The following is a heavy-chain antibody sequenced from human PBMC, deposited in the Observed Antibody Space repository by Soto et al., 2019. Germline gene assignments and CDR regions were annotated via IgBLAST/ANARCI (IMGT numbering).Heavy chain of an antibody. CDR2: VSKRIDSR. V-gene: IGHV3-48*01. CDR1: RFTFSAYA. J-gene: IGHJ4*02. CDR3: GRHVYTVVSPFDY. Sequence: PGGSLRLSCAASRFTFSAYAMNWVRQTQGGGREWVCQVSKRIDSRFYAGSLKGRFTISRDNAESSLYLQMNGLAAEDTAVYSGGRHVYTVVSPFDYWGQGDLVTVSS. D-gene: IGHD3-16*01.